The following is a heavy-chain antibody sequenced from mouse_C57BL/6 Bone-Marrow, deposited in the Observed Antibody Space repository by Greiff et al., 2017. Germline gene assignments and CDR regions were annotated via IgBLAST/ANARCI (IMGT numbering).Heavy chain of an antibody. CDR1: GYTFTSYW. V-gene: IGHV1-69*01. CDR3: ARGDWFAY. Sequence: QVQLQQPGAELVMPGASVKLSCKASGYTFTSYWMHWVKQRPGQGLEWIGDIDPSVSYTNYNQKFKGKSTLTVDKSSSTAYMQLSSLTSEDYAGDYCARGDWFAYWGQGTLVTVSA. J-gene: IGHJ3*01. CDR2: IDPSVSYT.